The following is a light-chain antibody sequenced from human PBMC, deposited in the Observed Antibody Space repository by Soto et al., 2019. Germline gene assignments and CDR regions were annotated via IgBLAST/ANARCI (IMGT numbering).Light chain of an antibody. J-gene: IGLJ1*01. CDR3: CSYAGNPYV. V-gene: IGLV2-11*01. CDR1: SRDVGGYNF. CDR2: DVS. Sequence: QSALTQPRSVSGSPGQSVTISCTGTSRDVGGYNFVSWYQQHPDKAPKLMIYDVSKRPSGVPDRFSGSKSGVTASLTISGLQAEDDADYYCCSYAGNPYVFGTGTKLTVL.